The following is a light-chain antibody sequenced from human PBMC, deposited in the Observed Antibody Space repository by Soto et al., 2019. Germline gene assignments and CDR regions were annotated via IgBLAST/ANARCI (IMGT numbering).Light chain of an antibody. CDR1: QSVSSN. CDR2: AAS. Sequence: DIVMTQSPATLSVSPGQRVTLSCRASQSVSSNLAWYQQKPGQAPRLLIFAASTRATGIPARFSGSGSGTEFTLTISSLKSEDFGIYYCQHYNNWPPLTFGGGTKVEIK. V-gene: IGKV3-15*01. J-gene: IGKJ4*01. CDR3: QHYNNWPPLT.